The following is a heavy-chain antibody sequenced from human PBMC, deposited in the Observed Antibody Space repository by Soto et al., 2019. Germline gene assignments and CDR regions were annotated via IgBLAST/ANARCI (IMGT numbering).Heavy chain of an antibody. CDR2: IIPILGIA. J-gene: IGHJ5*02. CDR3: VREGYRSSWYERVDWFDP. CDR1: GGTFSSYT. V-gene: IGHV1-69*08. D-gene: IGHD6-13*01. Sequence: QVQLVQSGAEVKKPGSSVKVSCKASGGTFSSYTISWVRQAPGQGLEWMGRIIPILGIANYAQKFQGRVTITEDKSTRPAYMELSSLRSEDTAVYYCVREGYRSSWYERVDWFDPWGQGTLVTVSS.